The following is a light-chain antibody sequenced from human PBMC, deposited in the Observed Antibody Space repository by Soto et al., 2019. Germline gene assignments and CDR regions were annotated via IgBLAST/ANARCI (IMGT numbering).Light chain of an antibody. CDR3: HQYGSSPMYT. J-gene: IGKJ2*01. V-gene: IGKV3-20*01. CDR1: QHVSNSF. CDR2: GAS. Sequence: PGDRATLSCRASQHVSNSFLAWYQQKPGQAPRLLIHGASSRATGIPDRFSGSGSGTDFTLTISRLEPEDFAVYYCHQYGSSPMYTFGQGTKLEIK.